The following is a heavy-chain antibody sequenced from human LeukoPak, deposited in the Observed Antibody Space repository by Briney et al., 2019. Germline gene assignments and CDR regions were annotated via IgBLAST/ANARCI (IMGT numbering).Heavy chain of an antibody. Sequence: KPSETLSLTCSVSGGSITTYYWAWIRQSPEKGLEWIGYSYHSGYANYNPSFKSRVTISVDTSKNQFSLNMHGVTPADTALYFCAGQNVGVVTTWGQGTHVIVSS. D-gene: IGHD2-21*02. CDR1: GGSITTYY. J-gene: IGHJ5*02. CDR3: AGQNVGVVTT. V-gene: IGHV4-59*08. CDR2: SYHSGYA.